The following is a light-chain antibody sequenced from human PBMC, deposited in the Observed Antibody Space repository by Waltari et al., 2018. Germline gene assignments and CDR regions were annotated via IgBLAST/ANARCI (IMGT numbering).Light chain of an antibody. Sequence: QSALTQPASAYGYRGQSITISYTRSTMSLGGDIFVSWYQQHPGKAPKLMIYDVSHRPSGVSNRFSGSKSGNTASLTISVLQPEDEADYYCSSYTSIIPPFLFGTGTKVTVL. J-gene: IGLJ1*01. CDR1: TMSLGGDIF. CDR2: DVS. V-gene: IGLV2-14*01. CDR3: SSYTSIIPPFL.